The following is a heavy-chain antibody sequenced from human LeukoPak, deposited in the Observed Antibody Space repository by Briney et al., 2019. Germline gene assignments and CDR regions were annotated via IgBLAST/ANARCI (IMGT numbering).Heavy chain of an antibody. J-gene: IGHJ4*02. CDR1: GGSISSGDYY. CDR3: ARKRYDDPYFFDY. D-gene: IGHD3-22*01. Sequence: SQTLSLTCTVSGGSISSGDYYWSWIRQPPGKGLEWIGYNYYSGTTYYNPSFKSRVTISVDTSKNQFSLKLNSVTAADTAVYYCARKRYDDPYFFDYWGQGTLVTVSS. V-gene: IGHV4-30-4*01. CDR2: NYYSGTT.